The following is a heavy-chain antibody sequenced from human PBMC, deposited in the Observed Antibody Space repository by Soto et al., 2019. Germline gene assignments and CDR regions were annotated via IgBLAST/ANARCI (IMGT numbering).Heavy chain of an antibody. CDR3: ARGDSTDCSNGVCSFFYNHDMDV. D-gene: IGHD2-8*01. Sequence: ASVKVSCKASGYSFTDYHIHWVQQAPGQGLEWLGRINPKSGGTSTAQKFQGWVTMTTDTSISTASMELTRLTSDDTAIYYCARGDSTDCSNGVCSFFYNHDMDVWGQGTTVTVSS. J-gene: IGHJ6*02. CDR1: GYSFTDYH. CDR2: INPKSGGT. V-gene: IGHV1-2*04.